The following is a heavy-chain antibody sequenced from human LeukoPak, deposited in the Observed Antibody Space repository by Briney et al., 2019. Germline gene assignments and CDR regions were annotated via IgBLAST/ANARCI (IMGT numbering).Heavy chain of an antibody. CDR1: GYTFSDYY. CDR3: AREIVATVGGAFDI. Sequence: GASVKVSCKASGYTFSDYYLHWVRQAPGHGLEWMGWINPHGGGTHYAQKFQGRVTMTRDTSISTAYMELSSLRSDDTAVYFCAREIVATVGGAFDIWGQGTMVTVSS. CDR2: INPHGGGT. D-gene: IGHD5-12*01. J-gene: IGHJ3*02. V-gene: IGHV1-2*02.